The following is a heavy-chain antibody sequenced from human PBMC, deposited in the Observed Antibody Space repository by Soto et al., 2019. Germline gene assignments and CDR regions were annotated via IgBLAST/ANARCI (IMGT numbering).Heavy chain of an antibody. J-gene: IGHJ6*02. D-gene: IGHD3-22*01. CDR1: GGAVSSGSYY. CDR3: ARDRLDYYDSTGYYSFGMDV. CDR2: IYYSGST. V-gene: IGHV4-61*01. Sequence: PSETLSLTCTVSGGAVSSGSYYWSWIRQPPGKGLEWIGNIYYSGSTNYNPSLKSRVSISVDTSKNQFSLKLSSVTAADTAVYYCARDRLDYYDSTGYYSFGMDVWGQGTTVTVSS.